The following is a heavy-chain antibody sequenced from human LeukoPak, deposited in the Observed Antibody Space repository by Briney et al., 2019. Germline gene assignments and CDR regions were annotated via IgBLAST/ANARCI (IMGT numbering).Heavy chain of an antibody. CDR3: ARAAGGGWPGIFDY. CDR1: GFTVSSTY. D-gene: IGHD6-19*01. CDR2: IYSDDTT. Sequence: PGGSLRLSCAASGFTVSSTYMSWVRQAPGKGLEWVSVIYSDDTTYNADSVKGRFTISRDNSKNTLYLQMNSLRAEDTAVYFCARAAGGGWPGIFDYWGQGTLVTVSS. J-gene: IGHJ4*02. V-gene: IGHV3-53*01.